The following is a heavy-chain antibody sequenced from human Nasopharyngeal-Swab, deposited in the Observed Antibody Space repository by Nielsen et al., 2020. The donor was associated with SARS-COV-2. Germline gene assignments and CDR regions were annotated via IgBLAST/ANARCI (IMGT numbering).Heavy chain of an antibody. CDR1: GGTFSSYA. CDR2: IIPIFGTA. V-gene: IGHV1-69*13. D-gene: IGHD3-9*01. CDR3: ARARYDILTGYYPPPYYGMDV. Sequence: SVKVSCKASGGTFSSYAISWVRQVPGQGLEWMGGIIPIFGTANYAQKFQGRVTITADESTSTAYMELSSLRSEDTAVYYCARARYDILTGYYPPPYYGMDVWGQGTTVTVSS. J-gene: IGHJ6*02.